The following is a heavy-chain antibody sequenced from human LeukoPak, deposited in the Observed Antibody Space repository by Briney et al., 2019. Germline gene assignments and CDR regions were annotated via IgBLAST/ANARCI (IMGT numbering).Heavy chain of an antibody. CDR2: IATDGSI. Sequence: GGSLRLSCAGSGFIVSSVEMNWVREAPGKGLEWISFIATDGSINYADSVKGRFTISRDNAKNSLYLQMNSLRAEDTAVYYCARDGSGWGYFDYWGQGTLVTVSS. CDR1: GFIVSSVE. D-gene: IGHD6-19*01. J-gene: IGHJ4*02. CDR3: ARDGSGWGYFDY. V-gene: IGHV3-48*03.